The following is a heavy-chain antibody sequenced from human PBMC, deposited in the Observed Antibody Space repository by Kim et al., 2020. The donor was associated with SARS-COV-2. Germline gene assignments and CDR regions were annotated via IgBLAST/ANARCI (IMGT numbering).Heavy chain of an antibody. CDR3: AREGPGSYNWRYP. V-gene: IGHV1-3*01. Sequence: ASVKVSCKASGYTFDTFSLYWLRQAPGQGFEWMGWINGGNGNTRYSQNFQGRVTFTRDASATTAFMELTSLTFKDTAVYYCAREGPGSYNWRYPWGQGIL. CDR2: INGGNGNT. D-gene: IGHD3-10*01. CDR1: GYTFDTFS. J-gene: IGHJ5*02.